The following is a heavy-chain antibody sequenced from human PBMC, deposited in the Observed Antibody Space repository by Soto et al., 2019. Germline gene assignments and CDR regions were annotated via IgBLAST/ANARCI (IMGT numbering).Heavy chain of an antibody. Sequence: EVQLLESGGGLVQPGGSLRLSCAASGFTFSSYAMSWVRQAPGKGLEWVSAISGRGGSTYYADSVKGRFTISRDNSKNTLYLQMNSLRAEDTAVYYCAKDASIVVVNGHCSFDYWGQGTLVTVSS. CDR3: AKDASIVVVNGHCSFDY. V-gene: IGHV3-23*01. J-gene: IGHJ4*02. CDR1: GFTFSSYA. D-gene: IGHD2-21*01. CDR2: ISGRGGST.